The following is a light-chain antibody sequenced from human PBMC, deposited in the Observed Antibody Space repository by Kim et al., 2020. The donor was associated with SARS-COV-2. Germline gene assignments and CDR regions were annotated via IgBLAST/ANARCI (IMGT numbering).Light chain of an antibody. V-gene: IGLV3-19*01. J-gene: IGLJ1*01. CDR1: SLRNYY. CDR3: NSRDNSGNHDI. Sequence: SSELTQDPAVSVALGQTIRITCQGDSLRNYYPSWYQQKPGQAPVLVIYGKNNRPSGIPDRFSGSISGTPASLTITGAQAEDEADYYCNSRDNSGNHDIFG. CDR2: GKN.